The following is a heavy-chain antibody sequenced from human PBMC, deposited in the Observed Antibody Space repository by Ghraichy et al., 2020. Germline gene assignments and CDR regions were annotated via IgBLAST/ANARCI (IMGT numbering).Heavy chain of an antibody. Sequence: LTCAASGFTVSSNYMSWVRQAPGKGLEWVSVIYSGGSTYYADSVKGRFTISRDNSKNTLYLQMNSLRAEDTAVYYCARVTFYYDSSGRTEGAFDIWGQGTMVTVSS. CDR2: IYSGGST. CDR1: GFTVSSNY. D-gene: IGHD3-22*01. J-gene: IGHJ3*02. CDR3: ARVTFYYDSSGRTEGAFDI. V-gene: IGHV3-53*01.